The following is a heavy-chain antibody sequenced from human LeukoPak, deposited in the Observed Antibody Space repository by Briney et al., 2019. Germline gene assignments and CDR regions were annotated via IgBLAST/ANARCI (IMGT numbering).Heavy chain of an antibody. Sequence: SETLSLTCTASGGSISSSSYYWGWIRQPPGKGREWIGSIYYSGSTYYNPSLKSRVTISVDTSKNQFSLKLSPVTAADTAVYYCARHRYYYRSGSYYGAPYYMDAWGKGTTVTISS. CDR2: IYYSGST. D-gene: IGHD3-10*01. J-gene: IGHJ6*03. CDR3: ARHRYYYRSGSYYGAPYYMDA. V-gene: IGHV4-39*01. CDR1: GGSISSSSYY.